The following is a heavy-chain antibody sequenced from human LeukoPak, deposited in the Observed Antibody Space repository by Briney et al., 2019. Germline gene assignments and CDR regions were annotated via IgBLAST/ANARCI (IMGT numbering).Heavy chain of an antibody. CDR3: VNSKWLRSSSFDY. J-gene: IGHJ4*02. CDR2: ISWDGGST. CDR1: GFTFDDYT. D-gene: IGHD5-12*01. V-gene: IGHV3-43*01. Sequence: GGSLRLSCAASGFTFDDYTMHWVRQAPGKGLEWVSLISWDGGSTYYADSVKGRFTISRDNAKNSLYLQMNSLRAEDTALYYCVNSKWLRSSSFDYWGQGTLVTVSS.